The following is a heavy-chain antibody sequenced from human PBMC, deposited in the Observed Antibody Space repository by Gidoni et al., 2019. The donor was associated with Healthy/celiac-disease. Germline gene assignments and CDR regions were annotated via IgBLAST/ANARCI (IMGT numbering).Heavy chain of an antibody. CDR3: ARDSRYSYGYGFVY. V-gene: IGHV3-53*01. J-gene: IGHJ4*02. Sequence: EVQLVESGGGLIQPGGSLRLSCAASGFTVRSNYMSCVRQAPGKGLEWVSVINSGGSTYYADSVKGRFTISRDNSKITLYLQMNSLRADDTAVYYCARDSRYSYGYGFVYWGQGTLVTVSS. D-gene: IGHD5-18*01. CDR2: INSGGST. CDR1: GFTVRSNY.